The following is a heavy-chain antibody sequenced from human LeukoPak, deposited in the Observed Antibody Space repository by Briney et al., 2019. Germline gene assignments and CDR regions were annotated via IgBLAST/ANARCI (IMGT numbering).Heavy chain of an antibody. CDR3: ASSCGGDCYYGDAFDI. D-gene: IGHD2-21*02. CDR2: IYPGDSDT. J-gene: IGHJ3*02. CDR1: GYSFTSYW. Sequence: GESLKISCKGSGYSFTSYWIGWVRQVPGKGLEWMGIIYPGDSDTRYSPSFQGQVTISADKSISTAYLQWSSLKASDTAMYYCASSCGGDCYYGDAFDIWGQGTMVTVSS. V-gene: IGHV5-51*01.